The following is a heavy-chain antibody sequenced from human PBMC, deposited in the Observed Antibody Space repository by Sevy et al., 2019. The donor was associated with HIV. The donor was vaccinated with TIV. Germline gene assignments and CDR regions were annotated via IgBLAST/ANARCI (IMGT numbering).Heavy chain of an antibody. CDR1: GFTFSNHW. CDR2: IKKDGTDK. D-gene: IGHD3-10*01. J-gene: IGHJ4*02. V-gene: IGHV3-7*03. CDR3: ARDRRVEYGGSDY. Sequence: GGSLRLSCAVSGFTFSNHWMTWVRLAPGKGLEWVANIKKDGTDKFYVDSVMGRFSISRDNAKDLLYLQMNSLRVEDTAVYYSARDRRVEYGGSDYWGQGTLVTVSS.